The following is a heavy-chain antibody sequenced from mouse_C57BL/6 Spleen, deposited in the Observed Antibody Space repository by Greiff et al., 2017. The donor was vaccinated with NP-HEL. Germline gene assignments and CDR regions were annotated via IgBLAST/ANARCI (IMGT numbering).Heavy chain of an antibody. J-gene: IGHJ3*01. CDR3: ASGRLAY. Sequence: VKLMESGPGLVAPSQSLSITCTVSGFSFTSYCVDWVRQSPGKGLEWLGVIWGVGSTNYNSALKSRMSINKDNSKSQVFLKMNSLETEDTAMYYCASGRLAYWGQGTLVTVSA. CDR2: IWGVGST. CDR1: GFSFTSYC. V-gene: IGHV2-6*01.